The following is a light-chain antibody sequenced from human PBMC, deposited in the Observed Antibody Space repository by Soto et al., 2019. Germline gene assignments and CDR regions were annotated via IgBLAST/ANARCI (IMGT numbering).Light chain of an antibody. CDR1: QSISSW. Sequence: DIQMTQSPSTLSAAIGDRVTITCRASQSISSWLAWLQQKPGKAPKLLIYKASSLESGFPSRFSGSGSGTEFAVTIRTLRPGDFATYYCQEYNTYWTFGQGTKVEIK. CDR2: KAS. J-gene: IGKJ1*01. CDR3: QEYNTYWT. V-gene: IGKV1-5*03.